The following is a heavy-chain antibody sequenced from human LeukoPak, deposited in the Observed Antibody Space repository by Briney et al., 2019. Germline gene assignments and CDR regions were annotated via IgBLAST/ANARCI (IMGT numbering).Heavy chain of an antibody. CDR3: AGPLRMTTVTWQFNY. D-gene: IGHD4-11*01. CDR2: INPSGGST. V-gene: IGHV1-46*01. J-gene: IGHJ4*02. Sequence: ASVKVSCKASGYTFTSYYMHWVRQAPGQGLEWMGIINPSGGSTSYAQKFQGRVTMTRDTSTSTVYMELSSLRSEDTAVYYCAGPLRMTTVTWQFNYWGQGTLVTVSS. CDR1: GYTFTSYY.